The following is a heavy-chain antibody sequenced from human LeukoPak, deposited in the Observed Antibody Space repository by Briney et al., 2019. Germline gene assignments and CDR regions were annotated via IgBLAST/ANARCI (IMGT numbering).Heavy chain of an antibody. D-gene: IGHD6-13*01. V-gene: IGHV3-23*01. Sequence: GGSLRLSCAASGFTFSSYAMSWVRQAPGKGLEWVSAISGSGGSTYYADSVKGRFTISRDNSKNTLYLQMNSLRAEDTAVYYCAKDQGIAAAGTFDYFDYWGQGTLVTVSA. CDR2: ISGSGGST. J-gene: IGHJ4*02. CDR3: AKDQGIAAAGTFDYFDY. CDR1: GFTFSSYA.